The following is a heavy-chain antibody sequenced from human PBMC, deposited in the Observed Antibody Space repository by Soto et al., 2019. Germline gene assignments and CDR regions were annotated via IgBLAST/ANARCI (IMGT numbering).Heavy chain of an antibody. CDR1: GDSISSYY. CDR3: SRVFGAYWYFDY. J-gene: IGHJ4*02. CDR2: ISNSGGT. V-gene: IGHV4-59*01. Sequence: SETLSLTCTVSGDSISSYYWSWVRQPPGQGLEWIGYISNSGGTNVNPSLKGRVTLSVDASMNQFSLRLSSVTAADTAVYFCSRVFGAYWYFDYWGRGTLVTVS. D-gene: IGHD2-8*02.